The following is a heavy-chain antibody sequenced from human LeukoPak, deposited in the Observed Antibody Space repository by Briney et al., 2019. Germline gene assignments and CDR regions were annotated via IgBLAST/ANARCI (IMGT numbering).Heavy chain of an antibody. D-gene: IGHD3-10*01. CDR3: AMGITMVRGVIDY. CDR1: GFTFSDHY. V-gene: IGHV3-21*01. CDR2: ISSSSSYI. J-gene: IGHJ4*02. Sequence: GGSLRLSCAASGFTFSDHYMDWVRQAPGKGLEWVSSISSSSSYIYYADSVKGRFTISRDNAKNSLYLQMNSLRAEDTAVYYCAMGITMVRGVIDYWGQGTLVTVSS.